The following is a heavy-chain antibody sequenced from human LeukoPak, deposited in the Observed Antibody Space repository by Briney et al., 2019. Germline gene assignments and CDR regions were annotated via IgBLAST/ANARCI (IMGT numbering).Heavy chain of an antibody. CDR1: GFTFSSYA. J-gene: IGHJ4*02. CDR3: AKYIRDYDSSGYYLEIGYFDY. V-gene: IGHV3-23*01. Sequence: GGSLRLSCAASGFTFSSYAMRWVRQAPGKGLEWVSAISGSGGSTYYADSVKGRFTISRDNSKNTLYLQMNSLRAEDTAVYYCAKYIRDYDSSGYYLEIGYFDYWGQGTLVTVSS. D-gene: IGHD3-22*01. CDR2: ISGSGGST.